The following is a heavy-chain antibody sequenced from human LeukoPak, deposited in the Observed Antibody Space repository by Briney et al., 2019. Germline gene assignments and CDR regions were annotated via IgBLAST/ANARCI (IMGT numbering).Heavy chain of an antibody. D-gene: IGHD6-19*01. CDR1: GFTFSSYG. CDR3: ARVKQWLVHDAFDI. V-gene: IGHV3-30*03. J-gene: IGHJ3*02. CDR2: ISYDGSNK. Sequence: GGSLRLSCAASGFTFSSYGMHWVRQAPGKGLEWVAVISYDGSNKYYADSVKGRFTISRDNSKNTLYLQMNSLRAEDTAVYYCARVKQWLVHDAFDIWGQGTMVTVSS.